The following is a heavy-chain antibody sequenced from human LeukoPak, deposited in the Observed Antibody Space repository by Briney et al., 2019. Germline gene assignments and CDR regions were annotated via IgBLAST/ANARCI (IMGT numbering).Heavy chain of an antibody. D-gene: IGHD4-17*01. CDR2: IYTSGST. J-gene: IGHJ6*04. CDR1: GGSFSGYY. V-gene: IGHV4-4*07. CDR3: AREVGHGTTVTTYYYYGMDV. Sequence: SETLSLTCAVYGGSFSGYYWSWIRQPAGKGLEWIGRIYTSGSTNYNPSLKSRVTMSVDTSKNQFSLKLSSVTAADTAVYYCAREVGHGTTVTTYYYYGMDVWGKGTTVTVSS.